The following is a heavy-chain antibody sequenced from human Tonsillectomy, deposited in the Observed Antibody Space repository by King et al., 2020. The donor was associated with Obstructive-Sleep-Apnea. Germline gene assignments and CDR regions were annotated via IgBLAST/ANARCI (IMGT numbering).Heavy chain of an antibody. Sequence: VQLQESGPGLVKPSETLSLTCTVSGGSISSYYWSWIRQPPGKGLEWIGYIYYSGSTNSNPSLKSRVTISVDTSKNQFSLKLSSVTAADTAVYYCARDRPYYYDSSGYFTSHFDLWGRGTLVTVSS. CDR3: ARDRPYYYDSSGYFTSHFDL. D-gene: IGHD3-22*01. CDR2: IYYSGST. V-gene: IGHV4-59*01. CDR1: GGSISSYY. J-gene: IGHJ2*01.